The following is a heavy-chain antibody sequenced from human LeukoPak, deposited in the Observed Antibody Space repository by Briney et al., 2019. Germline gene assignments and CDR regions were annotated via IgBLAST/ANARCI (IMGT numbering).Heavy chain of an antibody. CDR1: GGTFSSYA. J-gene: IGHJ4*02. Sequence: SVKVSCTASGGTFSSYAISWVRQAPGQGLERMGGIIPIFGTANYAQKFQGRVTITADESTSTAYMELSSLRSEDTAVYYCARSWFGELPDYWGQGTLVTVSS. CDR3: ARSWFGELPDY. V-gene: IGHV1-69*13. CDR2: IIPIFGTA. D-gene: IGHD3-10*01.